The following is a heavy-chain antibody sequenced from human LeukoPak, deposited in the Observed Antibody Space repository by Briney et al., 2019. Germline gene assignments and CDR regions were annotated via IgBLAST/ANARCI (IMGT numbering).Heavy chain of an antibody. J-gene: IGHJ4*02. D-gene: IGHD2-2*02. V-gene: IGHV3-43*02. CDR1: GFTFDDYA. CDR3: VTRNLYIDFES. CDR2: ISGDGGTT. Sequence: GGSLRLSCAGSGFTFDDYAMFWVRQPPGKGLEWVSFISGDGGTTYYADSVKGRFTISRDNSKKSLYLQMNSLRTGDTALYYCVTRNLYIDFESWGQGTLVTVSS.